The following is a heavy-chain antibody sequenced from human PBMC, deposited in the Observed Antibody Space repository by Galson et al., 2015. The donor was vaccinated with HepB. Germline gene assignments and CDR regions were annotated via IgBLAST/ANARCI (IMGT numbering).Heavy chain of an antibody. Sequence: SVKVSCKASGYTFTSYAMHWVRQAPGQRLEWMGWINAGNGNTKYSQKFQGRVTITADESTSTAYMELSSLRSEDTAVYYCARGGASSGYYYYYYYGMDVWGQGTTVTVSS. CDR2: INAGNGNT. V-gene: IGHV1-3*01. CDR1: GYTFTSYA. D-gene: IGHD3-22*01. J-gene: IGHJ6*02. CDR3: ARGGASSGYYYYYYYGMDV.